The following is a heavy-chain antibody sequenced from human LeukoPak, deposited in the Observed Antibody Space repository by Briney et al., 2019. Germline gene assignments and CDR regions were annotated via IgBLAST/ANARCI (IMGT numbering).Heavy chain of an antibody. CDR1: GFTFSSYS. V-gene: IGHV3-21*01. CDR3: ARGSDFVWGSYRPYFDY. CDR2: ISGSTSYI. J-gene: IGHJ4*02. Sequence: PGGSLRLSCAASGFTFSSYSMHWVRQAPGKGLEWVSSISGSTSYIYYADSVRGRFTISRDNAKNSLYLQMDSLRAEDTAVYYCARGSDFVWGSYRPYFDYWGQGTLVTVSS. D-gene: IGHD3-16*02.